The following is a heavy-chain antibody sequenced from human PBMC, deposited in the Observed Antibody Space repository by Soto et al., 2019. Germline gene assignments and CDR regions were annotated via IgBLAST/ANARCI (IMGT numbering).Heavy chain of an antibody. Sequence: SETLSLTCTVSGGSITSSYWSWIRQHPGKGLEWIGYIYYSGSTYYNPSLKSRVTISVDTSKNQFSLKLSSVTAADTAVYYCARAGLRMGYYYYGMDVWGQGTTVTVSS. V-gene: IGHV4-31*03. J-gene: IGHJ6*02. CDR3: ARAGLRMGYYYYGMDV. D-gene: IGHD5-12*01. CDR1: GGSITSSY. CDR2: IYYSGST.